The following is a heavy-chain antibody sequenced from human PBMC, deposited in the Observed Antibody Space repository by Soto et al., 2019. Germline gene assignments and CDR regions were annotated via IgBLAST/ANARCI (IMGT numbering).Heavy chain of an antibody. CDR2: IIPILGIA. V-gene: IGHV1-69*04. CDR1: GGTFSSYT. J-gene: IGHJ4*02. Sequence: ASVKVSCKASGGTFSSYTISWVRQAPGQGLEWMGRIIPILGIANYAQKFQGRVTITADKSTSTAYMELSSLRSEDTAVYYCARDESVTGYSPEPTYDYWGQGSLVTVSS. D-gene: IGHD3-9*01. CDR3: ARDESVTGYSPEPTYDY.